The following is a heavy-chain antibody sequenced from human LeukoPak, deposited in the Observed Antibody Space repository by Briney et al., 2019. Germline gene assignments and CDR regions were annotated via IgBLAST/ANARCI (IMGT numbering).Heavy chain of an antibody. CDR2: IRYDGSNK. CDR1: GFTFSSYG. Sequence: PGGSLRLSCAASGFTFSSYGMHWVRQAPGKGLEWVAFIRYDGSNKYYADSVKGRFTISRDNSKNTLYLQMNSLRAEDTAVYYCAKGGARRVVVPAAKDYWGQGTLVTVSS. V-gene: IGHV3-30*02. D-gene: IGHD2-2*01. CDR3: AKGGARRVVVPAAKDY. J-gene: IGHJ4*02.